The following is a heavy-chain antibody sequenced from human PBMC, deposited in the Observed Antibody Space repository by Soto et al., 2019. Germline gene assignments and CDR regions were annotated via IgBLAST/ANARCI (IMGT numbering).Heavy chain of an antibody. CDR3: ARSPDFGLHDY. CDR2: IYYSGST. CDR1: GGSISSYY. V-gene: IGHV4-59*01. D-gene: IGHD3-16*01. Sequence: SETLSLTCTVSGGSISSYYWSWIRQPPGKGLEWVGYIYYSGSTNYNPSLKSRVTISVDTSKNQFSLKLSSVTAADTAVYYCARSPDFGLHDYWGQGTLVTVSS. J-gene: IGHJ4*02.